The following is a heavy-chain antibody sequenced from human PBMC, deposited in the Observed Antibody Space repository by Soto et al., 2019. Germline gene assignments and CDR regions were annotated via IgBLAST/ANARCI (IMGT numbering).Heavy chain of an antibody. CDR1: GGSFSGYY. J-gene: IGHJ4*02. CDR2: INHSGST. V-gene: IGHV4-34*01. Sequence: QVQLQQWGAGLLKPSETLSLTCAVYGGSFSGYYWSWIRQPTGKGLEWIGEINHSGSTNYNPSLKSRVTISVDTSKNQFSLKLSSVTAADTAVYYCARGGHSSGYYYYWGQGTLVTVSS. D-gene: IGHD3-22*01. CDR3: ARGGHSSGYYYY.